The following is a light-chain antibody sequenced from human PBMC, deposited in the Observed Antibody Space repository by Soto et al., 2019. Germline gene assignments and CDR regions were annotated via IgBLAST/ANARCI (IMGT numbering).Light chain of an antibody. CDR2: DAS. J-gene: IGKJ5*01. Sequence: DIQMTQSPSSLSASLGDIVSIAFRASQSIGTDLNWYQQKPGKAPNLLIYDASSLQSGVPSRFSGSGSGTDFTLTISSLEPEDSAVYYCQQRHMWPITFGQGTRLEIK. CDR3: QQRHMWPIT. V-gene: IGKV1-39*01. CDR1: QSIGTD.